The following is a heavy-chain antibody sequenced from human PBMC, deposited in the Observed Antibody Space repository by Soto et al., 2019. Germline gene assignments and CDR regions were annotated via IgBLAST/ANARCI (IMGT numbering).Heavy chain of an antibody. J-gene: IGHJ5*02. CDR1: GFTFSSYG. CDR2: ISYDGSNK. D-gene: IGHD3-22*01. V-gene: IGHV3-30*18. CDR3: AKDSSRDSSPPFDP. Sequence: GGSLRLSCAASGFTFSSYGMHWVRQAPGKGLEWVAVISYDGSNKYYADSVKGRFTISRDNSKNTLYLQMNSLRAEDTAVYYCAKDSSRDSSPPFDPWGQGTLVTVS.